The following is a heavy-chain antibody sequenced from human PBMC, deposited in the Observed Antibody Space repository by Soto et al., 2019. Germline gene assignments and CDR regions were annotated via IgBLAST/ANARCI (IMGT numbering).Heavy chain of an antibody. Sequence: EVQLVQSGAEVKKPGESLKISCKGSGDSFTSYWIGWVRQMPGKGLEWMGIIYLGDSETKYSPSCQGQVTISAAQSIRTAYLQWSSVKAADTAIYYCATLPLSSGYWGQGTLVTVSS. CDR1: GDSFTSYW. V-gene: IGHV5-51*01. D-gene: IGHD1-26*01. CDR3: ATLPLSSGY. J-gene: IGHJ4*02. CDR2: IYLGDSET.